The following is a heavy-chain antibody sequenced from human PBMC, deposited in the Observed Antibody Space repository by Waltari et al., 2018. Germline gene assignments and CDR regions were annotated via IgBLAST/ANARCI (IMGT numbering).Heavy chain of an antibody. CDR3: AHSPGDYYDSSGYYHDY. CDR1: GFSLSTSGVG. V-gene: IGHV2-5*01. CDR2: IYWTDDK. Sequence: QITLKESGPTLVKHTQTLTLTCTFSGFSLSTSGVGVGWIRQPPGKALAWLALIYWTDDKRYSPSLKSRLTITKDTSKNQVVLTMTNMDPVDTATYYCAHSPGDYYDSSGYYHDYWGQGTLVTVSS. D-gene: IGHD3-22*01. J-gene: IGHJ4*02.